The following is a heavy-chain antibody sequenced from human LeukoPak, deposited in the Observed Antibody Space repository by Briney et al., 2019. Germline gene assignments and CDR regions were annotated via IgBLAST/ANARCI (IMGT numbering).Heavy chain of an antibody. CDR2: LWYDGSNE. CDR1: GVPFSTYG. CDR3: AKDFSYYDSSGSGPDY. J-gene: IGHJ4*02. Sequence: PGGPRRSSCAAPGVPFSTYGIPWVRQAPGRDLEGVALLWYDGSNENYANSVRARFTIPRDNHKNTLLLQMNSLIGEDTAVYYCAKDFSYYDSSGSGPDYWGQGTLVTVSS. V-gene: IGHV3-33*06. D-gene: IGHD3-22*01.